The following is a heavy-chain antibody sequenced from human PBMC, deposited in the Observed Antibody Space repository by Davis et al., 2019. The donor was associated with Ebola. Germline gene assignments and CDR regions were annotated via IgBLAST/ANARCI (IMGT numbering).Heavy chain of an antibody. CDR1: GGSISSYY. Sequence: MPSETLSLTCTVSGGSISSYYWSWIRQPPGKGLEWIGYIYYSGSTNYNPSLKSRVTISVDTSKNQFSLKLSSVTAADTAVYYCARDRPYYGMDVWGQGTTVTVSS. J-gene: IGHJ6*02. CDR3: ARDRPYYGMDV. CDR2: IYYSGST. V-gene: IGHV4-59*01.